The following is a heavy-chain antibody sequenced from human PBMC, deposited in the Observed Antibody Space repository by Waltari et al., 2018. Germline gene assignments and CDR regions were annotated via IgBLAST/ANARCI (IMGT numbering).Heavy chain of an antibody. V-gene: IGHV4-38-2*02. J-gene: IGHJ5*02. CDR1: GYSISSGYY. CDR2: IYHSGST. D-gene: IGHD2-8*02. CDR3: ARVEGTGGGNSYNWFDP. Sequence: QVQLQESGPGLVKPSETLSLTCTVSGYSISSGYYWGWIRQPPGKGLEWIGSIYHSGSTYYNPSLKSRVTISVDTSKNQFSLKLSSVTAADTAVYYCARVEGTGGGNSYNWFDPWGQGTLVTVSS.